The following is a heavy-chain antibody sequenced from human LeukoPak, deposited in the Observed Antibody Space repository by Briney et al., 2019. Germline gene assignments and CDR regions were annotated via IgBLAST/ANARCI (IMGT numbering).Heavy chain of an antibody. CDR2: IYTSGST. D-gene: IGHD6-6*01. CDR3: ASSSSVRGRYDY. J-gene: IGHJ4*02. Sequence: SETLSLTCTVPGGSISSYYWSWIRQPPGKGLEWIGYIYTSGSTNYNPSLKSRVTISVDTSKNQFSLKLSSVTAADTAVYYCASSSSVRGRYDYWGQGTLVTVSS. CDR1: GGSISSYY. V-gene: IGHV4-4*09.